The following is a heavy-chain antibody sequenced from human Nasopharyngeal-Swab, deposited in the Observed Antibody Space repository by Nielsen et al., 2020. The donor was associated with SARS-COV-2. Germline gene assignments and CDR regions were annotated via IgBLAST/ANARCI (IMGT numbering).Heavy chain of an antibody. Sequence: SETLSLTCSVYGGSFSDYYWTWIRQTPGKGLEWIGEINHRGTTTYNPSLKSRVSISADTSKNQFSLNLSSVTAADTAVYYCARGLVDVNMMLVVIGFSYGLDSWGQGTLVTVSS. D-gene: IGHD3-22*01. CDR1: GGSFSDYY. CDR2: INHRGTT. J-gene: IGHJ5*01. CDR3: ARGLVDVNMMLVVIGFSYGLDS. V-gene: IGHV4-34*01.